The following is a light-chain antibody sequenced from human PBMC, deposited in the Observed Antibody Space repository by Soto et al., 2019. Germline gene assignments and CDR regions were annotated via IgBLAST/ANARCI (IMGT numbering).Light chain of an antibody. Sequence: IQMTQSPSTLSALAGARVTITCRASQSVNTWLAWYQQKPGKAPVLLIYDASSLKSGVPSRFSGSGSGTEFTLTITSLQPDDFAIYYCQHYHGYPFTFGPGTKVDIK. J-gene: IGKJ3*01. CDR2: DAS. CDR1: QSVNTW. CDR3: QHYHGYPFT. V-gene: IGKV1-5*01.